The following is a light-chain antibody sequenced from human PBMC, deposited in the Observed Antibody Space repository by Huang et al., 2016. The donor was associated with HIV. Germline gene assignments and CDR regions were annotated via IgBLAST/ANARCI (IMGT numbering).Light chain of an antibody. V-gene: IGKV3-11*01. J-gene: IGKJ4*01. CDR2: DTS. CDR1: LNISTY. CDR3: QQRFNWPLT. Sequence: EIVLTQSPATLPLSPGERATLSCRASLNISTYLAWYQRKPGQAPRLLIFDTSNRATGIPARFSGSVSGTDFTLTISSLEPEDFAVYYCQQRFNWPLTFGGGTTVEIK.